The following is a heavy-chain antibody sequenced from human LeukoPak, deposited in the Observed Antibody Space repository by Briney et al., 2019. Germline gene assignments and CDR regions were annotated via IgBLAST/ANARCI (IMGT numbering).Heavy chain of an antibody. V-gene: IGHV3-21*01. Sequence: GGSLRLSCAASGFTFSSYSMNWVRQAPGKGLEWVSSISNSSSYIYYADSVKGRFAISRDNAKNSLYLQMNSLRAEDTAVYYCARDQRDSGSYYGHFDYWGQGTLVTVSS. CDR1: GFTFSSYS. CDR3: ARDQRDSGSYYGHFDY. J-gene: IGHJ4*02. CDR2: ISNSSSYI. D-gene: IGHD1-26*01.